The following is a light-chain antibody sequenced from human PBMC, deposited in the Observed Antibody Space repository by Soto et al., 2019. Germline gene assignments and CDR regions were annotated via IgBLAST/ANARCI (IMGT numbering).Light chain of an antibody. J-gene: IGKJ2*01. Sequence: DIQMTQSPSSLSSSVGDRVTITCRASQSISTFVSWYQQKPGKAPKLLIYGASSLQSGVPSRFSGSGSGTDFTLTISSLQPEDFAAYCCLQSYSTPYTFGQGTKLEIK. CDR3: LQSYSTPYT. CDR2: GAS. V-gene: IGKV1-39*01. CDR1: QSISTF.